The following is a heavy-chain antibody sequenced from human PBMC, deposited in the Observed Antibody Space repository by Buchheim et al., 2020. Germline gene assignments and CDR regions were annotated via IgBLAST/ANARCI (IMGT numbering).Heavy chain of an antibody. CDR3: AREGGIAAAGYYYYGMDV. CDR1: GGTFSSYA. D-gene: IGHD6-13*01. Sequence: QVQLVQSGAEVKKPGSSVKVSCKASGGTFSSYAISWVRQAPGQGLEWMGRIIPILGIANYAQKFQGRVTITADKSTSTAYMELSSLRSEDTAVYYCAREGGIAAAGYYYYGMDVWGQGTT. J-gene: IGHJ6*02. CDR2: IIPILGIA. V-gene: IGHV1-69*04.